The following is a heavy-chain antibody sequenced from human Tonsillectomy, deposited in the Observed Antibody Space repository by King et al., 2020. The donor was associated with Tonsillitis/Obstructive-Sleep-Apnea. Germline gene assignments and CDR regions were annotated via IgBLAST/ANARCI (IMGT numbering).Heavy chain of an antibody. CDR1: GFTFSSYS. V-gene: IGHV3-48*01. CDR3: ARDRRLRGPNDY. Sequence: VQLVESGGGLVQPGGSLRLSCAASGFTFSSYSMNWVRQAPGKGLEGVSYISSSSSTIYYADSVKARFPISRDNAKNSLDLQMNSLGVEDTAVYYCARDRRLRGPNDYWGQGTLVTVSS. CDR2: ISSSSSTI. J-gene: IGHJ4*02.